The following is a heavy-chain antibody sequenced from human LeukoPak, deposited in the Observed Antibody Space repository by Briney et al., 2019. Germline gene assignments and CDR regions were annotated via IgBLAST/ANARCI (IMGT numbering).Heavy chain of an antibody. CDR1: GYTFTSYD. CDR2: MNPNSGNT. Sequence: ASVKVSCKASGYTFTSYDINWVRQATGQGLEWMGWMNPNSGNTGYAQKFQGRVTMTRNTSISTAYMELSSLRSEDTAVYYCARDRQVRGTCYFDYWGQGTLVTVSS. J-gene: IGHJ4*02. D-gene: IGHD3-10*01. CDR3: ARDRQVRGTCYFDY. V-gene: IGHV1-8*01.